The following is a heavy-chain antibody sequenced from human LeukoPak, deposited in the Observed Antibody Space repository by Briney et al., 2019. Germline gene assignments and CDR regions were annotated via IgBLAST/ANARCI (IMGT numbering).Heavy chain of an antibody. Sequence: SETLSLTCAVYGGSFSGYYWSWIRQPPGKGLEWIGEINHSGSTNYNPSLKSRVTISVDTSKNQFSLKLSSVTAADTAVYYCASAIAAAGMGGWFDPWGQGTLVTVSS. D-gene: IGHD6-13*01. CDR3: ASAIAAAGMGGWFDP. V-gene: IGHV4-34*01. J-gene: IGHJ5*02. CDR1: GGSFSGYY. CDR2: INHSGST.